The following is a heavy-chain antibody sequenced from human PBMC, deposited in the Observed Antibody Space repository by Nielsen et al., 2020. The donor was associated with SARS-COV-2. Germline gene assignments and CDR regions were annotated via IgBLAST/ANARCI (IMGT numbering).Heavy chain of an antibody. CDR1: GYTFTSYA. D-gene: IGHD2-8*01. J-gene: IGHJ4*02. CDR2: INAGNGNT. V-gene: IGHV1-3*01. CDR3: ARAPYPYCTNGVCLPPFDY. Sequence: ASVKVSCKASGYTFTSYAMHWVRKAPGQRLEWMGWINAGNGNTKYSQKFQGRVTITRDTSASTAYMELSSLRSEDTAVYYCARAPYPYCTNGVCLPPFDYWGQGTLVTVSS.